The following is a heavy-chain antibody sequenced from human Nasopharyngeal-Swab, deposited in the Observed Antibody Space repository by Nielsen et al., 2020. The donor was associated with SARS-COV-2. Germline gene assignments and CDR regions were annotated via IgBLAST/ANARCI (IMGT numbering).Heavy chain of an antibody. CDR2: INPNSGGT. J-gene: IGHJ4*02. CDR3: ARDLGGSYSDYFDY. V-gene: IGHV1-2*06. D-gene: IGHD1-26*01. Sequence: ASVKVSCKASGYTFTGYYMHWVRQAPGQGLEWMGRINPNSGGTKYAQKFEGRVTMTRDTSISTAYMELSRLRYDDTAVYYCARDLGGSYSDYFDYWGQGTLVTVSS. CDR1: GYTFTGYY.